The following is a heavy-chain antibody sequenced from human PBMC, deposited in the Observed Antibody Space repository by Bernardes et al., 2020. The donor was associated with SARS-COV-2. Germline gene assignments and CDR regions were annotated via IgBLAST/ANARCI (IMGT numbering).Heavy chain of an antibody. CDR1: GYTFTDYS. V-gene: IGHV1-2*02. J-gene: IGHJ4*02. CDR2: INPNSGGT. Sequence: ASVKVSCKASGYTFTDYSMHWVRQAPGQGPEWMGWINPNSGGTKYAQNFQGRVTMTRDTSINTAYMELSSLRSDDTAVYYCASGTFYYDNSAYYPFDYWGQGTLVTVSS. D-gene: IGHD3-22*01. CDR3: ASGTFYYDNSAYYPFDY.